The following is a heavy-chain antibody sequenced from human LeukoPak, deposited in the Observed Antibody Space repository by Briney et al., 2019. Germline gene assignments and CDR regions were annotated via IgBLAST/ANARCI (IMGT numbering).Heavy chain of an antibody. J-gene: IGHJ3*02. CDR1: GGTFSSYA. CDR3: ARVPGYCSSTSCDDAFDI. Sequence: GASVKVSCKASGGTFSSYAISWVRQAPGQGLEWMGGIIPIFGTANYAQKFQGRVTITADESTGTAYMELSSLRSEDTAVYYCARVPGYCSSTSCDDAFDIWGQGTMVTVSS. V-gene: IGHV1-69*13. D-gene: IGHD2-2*01. CDR2: IIPIFGTA.